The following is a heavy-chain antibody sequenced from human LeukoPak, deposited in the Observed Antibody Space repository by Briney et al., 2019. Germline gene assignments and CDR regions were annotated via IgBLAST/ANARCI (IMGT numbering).Heavy chain of an antibody. J-gene: IGHJ4*02. Sequence: SETLSLTCTVSVDSISSSSYYWGWIRQPPGKGLGWVGCIYYTGSTYYNPSLKSRVTISVDTYKNQFSLKLNSVTAADTAVYYCARNQIAASGTAHLDYWGQGTLVTVSS. V-gene: IGHV4-39*01. D-gene: IGHD6-13*01. CDR3: ARNQIAASGTAHLDY. CDR1: VDSISSSSYY. CDR2: IYYTGST.